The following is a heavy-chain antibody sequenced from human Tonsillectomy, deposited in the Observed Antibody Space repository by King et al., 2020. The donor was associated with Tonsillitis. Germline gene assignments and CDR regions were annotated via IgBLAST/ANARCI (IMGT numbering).Heavy chain of an antibody. CDR2: ISGSGAGT. V-gene: IGHV3-23*04. Sequence: EVQLVESGGGLVQPGGSLRLSCAASGFTFSSYAMSWVRQPPGKELEWVSSISGSGAGTFYSDSVKGRFTIARDNSKNTLYLQMNSLRAEDTAVYYCATSSGLWLRGDFDYWGRGTLVTVSS. D-gene: IGHD5-18*01. CDR1: GFTFSSYA. J-gene: IGHJ4*02. CDR3: ATSSGLWLRGDFDY.